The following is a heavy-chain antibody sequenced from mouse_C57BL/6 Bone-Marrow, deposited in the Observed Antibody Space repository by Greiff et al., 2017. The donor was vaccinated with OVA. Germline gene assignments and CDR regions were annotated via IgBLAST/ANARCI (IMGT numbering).Heavy chain of an antibody. CDR1: GYTFTSYW. Sequence: VQLQQSGAELAKPGASVKLSCKASGYTFTSYWMHWVKQRPGQGLEWIGYINPSSGYTKYNQKFKDKATLTADKSSSTAYMQLSSLTYEESAVYYCAVMYYYGSRYFDVWGTGTTVTVSS. CDR3: AVMYYYGSRYFDV. D-gene: IGHD1-1*01. CDR2: INPSSGYT. J-gene: IGHJ1*03. V-gene: IGHV1-7*01.